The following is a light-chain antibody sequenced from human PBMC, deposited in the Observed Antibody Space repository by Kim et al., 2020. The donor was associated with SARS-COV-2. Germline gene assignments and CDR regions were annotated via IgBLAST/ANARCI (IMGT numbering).Light chain of an antibody. CDR2: ASY. Sequence: PGEGVTLSCRASQSISSGSLAWYQQRPGQPPRLLIYASYARATGIPDRFRGSGSGTDFTLSISRLEPEDFAVYYCQYYGTSPPITFGQGTRLEIK. V-gene: IGKV3-20*01. J-gene: IGKJ5*01. CDR1: QSISSGS. CDR3: QYYGTSPPIT.